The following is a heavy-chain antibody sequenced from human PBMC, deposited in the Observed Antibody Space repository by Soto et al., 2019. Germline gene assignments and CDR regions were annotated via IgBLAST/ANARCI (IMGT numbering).Heavy chain of an antibody. CDR2: INAGNGNT. CDR3: ARGPYDSSGYPRY. CDR1: GYTFTSYA. V-gene: IGHV1-3*01. J-gene: IGHJ4*02. D-gene: IGHD3-22*01. Sequence: ASVKVSCKASGYTFTSYAMHWVRQAPGQRLEWMGWINAGNGNTKYSQKFQGRVTITRDTSASTAYMELSSLRSEDTAVYYCARGPYDSSGYPRYWGQGTLVTV.